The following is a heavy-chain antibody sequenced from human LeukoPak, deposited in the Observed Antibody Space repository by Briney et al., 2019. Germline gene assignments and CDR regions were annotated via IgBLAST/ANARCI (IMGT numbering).Heavy chain of an antibody. CDR1: GGSISSGGYY. CDR2: IYYSGST. D-gene: IGHD2-21*01. CDR3: ARGSDSGNMDV. J-gene: IGHJ6*03. Sequence: SQTLSLTCTVSGGSISSGGYYWSWIRQHPGKGLEWTGYIYYSGSTYYNPSLKSRVTISVDTSKNQLSLKLSSVTAADTAVYYCARGSDSGNMDVWGKGTTVTVSS. V-gene: IGHV4-31*03.